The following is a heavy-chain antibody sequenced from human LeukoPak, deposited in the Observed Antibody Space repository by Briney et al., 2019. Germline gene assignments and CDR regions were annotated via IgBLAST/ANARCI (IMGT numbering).Heavy chain of an antibody. D-gene: IGHD6-13*01. Sequence: SETLSLTCTVSGGSISSYYWSWIRQPAGKGLEWIGRIYTSGSTNYNPSLKSRVTMSVDTSKNQFSLKLSSVTAADTAVYYCAREDMVAAAGTYDYWGQGTLVTVSS. J-gene: IGHJ4*02. CDR3: AREDMVAAAGTYDY. CDR1: GGSISSYY. V-gene: IGHV4-4*07. CDR2: IYTSGST.